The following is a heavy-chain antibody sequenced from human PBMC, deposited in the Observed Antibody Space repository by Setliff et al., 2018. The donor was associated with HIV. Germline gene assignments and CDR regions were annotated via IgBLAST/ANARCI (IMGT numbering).Heavy chain of an antibody. V-gene: IGHV4-4*07. CDR3: ARTFGDLKHYNYYYTIDV. J-gene: IGHJ6*02. CDR1: GGSISTYY. CDR2: IFASGST. D-gene: IGHD3-10*01. Sequence: PSETLSLTCTVSGGSISTYYLTWIRQPAGKGLEWIGRIFASGSTNYNPSLKSRVTISVDTSKNQFSLKLSSVTAADTAVYYCARTFGDLKHYNYYYTIDVWGQGTTGTVSS.